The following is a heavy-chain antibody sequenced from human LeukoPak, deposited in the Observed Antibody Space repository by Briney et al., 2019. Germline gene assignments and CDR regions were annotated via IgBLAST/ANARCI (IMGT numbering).Heavy chain of an antibody. V-gene: IGHV3-48*03. D-gene: IGHD6-13*01. CDR3: ARGIGSSSWPLAL. CDR1: GFTFSSYE. J-gene: IGHJ4*02. CDR2: ISSSGSTK. Sequence: GGSLRLSCAASGFTFSSYEMNWVRQAPGKGLEWVSYISSSGSTKYYADSVKGRFTISRDNAKNSLYLQMNSLRAEDTAVYYCARGIGSSSWPLALWGQGTLVTVSS.